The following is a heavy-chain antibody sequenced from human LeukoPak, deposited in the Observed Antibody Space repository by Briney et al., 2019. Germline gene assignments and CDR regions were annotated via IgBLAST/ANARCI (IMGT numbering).Heavy chain of an antibody. CDR1: GYSFTTSW. D-gene: IGHD3-10*01. CDR3: AKISGSYYSGYFDF. CDR2: IYPGDSET. V-gene: IGHV5-51*01. J-gene: IGHJ4*02. Sequence: GESLKISCKGSGYSFTTSWIGWVRQMPGKGLEWVGIIYPGDSETRYSSSFQGQVSISADKSISTAYLQWSSLKASDTAIYYCAKISGSYYSGYFDFWGQGTLVTVSS.